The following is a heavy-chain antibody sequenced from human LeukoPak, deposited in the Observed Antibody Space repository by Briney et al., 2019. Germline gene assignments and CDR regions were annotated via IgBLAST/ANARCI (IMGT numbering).Heavy chain of an antibody. CDR1: GFTFGDYA. CDR3: TREQSYYGSGSSAFDI. Sequence: SGGSLRLSCTASGFTFGDYAMSWVRQAPGKGLEWVGFIRSKAYGGTTEYAASVKGRFTISRDDSKSIAYLQMNSLKTEDTAVYYCTREQSYYGSGSSAFDIWGQGTMVTVSS. D-gene: IGHD3-10*01. V-gene: IGHV3-49*04. J-gene: IGHJ3*02. CDR2: IRSKAYGGTT.